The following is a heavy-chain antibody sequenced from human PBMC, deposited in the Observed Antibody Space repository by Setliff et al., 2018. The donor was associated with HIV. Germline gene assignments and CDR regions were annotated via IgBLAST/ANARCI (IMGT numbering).Heavy chain of an antibody. Sequence: SETLSLTCSLSIGSISSGDYYWSWIRQPPGKGLEWIGYIYYSGSTNYNPSLKSRVTISVDTSKNQFSLKLSSVTAADTAVYYCARNPCSGGSCPDAFDIWGQGTMVTVSS. V-gene: IGHV4-61*08. D-gene: IGHD2-15*01. CDR3: ARNPCSGGSCPDAFDI. CDR2: IYYSGST. CDR1: IGSISSGDYY. J-gene: IGHJ3*02.